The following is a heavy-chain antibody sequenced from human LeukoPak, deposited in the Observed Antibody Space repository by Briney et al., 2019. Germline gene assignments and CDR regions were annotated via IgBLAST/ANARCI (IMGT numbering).Heavy chain of an antibody. CDR2: IFHSGST. CDR1: GGSISSGYW. CDR3: ASTALGILYYYYYMDV. V-gene: IGHV4-4*02. Sequence: PSETLSLTCAVSGGSISSGYWWSWVRPPPGKGLEWIGEIFHSGSTHYNPSLKSRVTISVDTSKNQFSLKLSSVTAADTAVYYCASTALGILYYYYYMDVWGKGTTVTISS. D-gene: IGHD5-18*01. J-gene: IGHJ6*03.